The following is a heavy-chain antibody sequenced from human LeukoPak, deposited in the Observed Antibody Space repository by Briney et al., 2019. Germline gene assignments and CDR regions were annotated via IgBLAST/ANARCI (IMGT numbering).Heavy chain of an antibody. CDR3: AKGVSYDSSGYYSFDY. Sequence: PGGSLRLSCAASGFTFSSYAMSWVRQAPGKGLEWVSGISGSGINTYYADSVKGRFTISRDNSKNTLYLQMNSLRAEDTAVYYCAKGVSYDSSGYYSFDYWGQGTLVTVSS. CDR1: GFTFSSYA. CDR2: ISGSGINT. J-gene: IGHJ4*02. D-gene: IGHD3-22*01. V-gene: IGHV3-23*01.